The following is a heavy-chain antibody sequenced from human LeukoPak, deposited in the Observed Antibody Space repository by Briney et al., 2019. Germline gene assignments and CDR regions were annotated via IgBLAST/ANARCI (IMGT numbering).Heavy chain of an antibody. CDR1: GYTFTGDY. CDR2: INPNSGGT. J-gene: IGHJ5*02. Sequence: ASVKVSCKASGYTFTGDYMHWVRQAPGQGLEWMGWINPNSGGTNYAQKFQGRVTMTRDTSISTAYMELSRLRSDDTAVYYCASASPPIVVVPAAVRGFDPWGQGTLVTVSS. CDR3: ASASPPIVVVPAAVRGFDP. D-gene: IGHD2-2*01. V-gene: IGHV1-2*02.